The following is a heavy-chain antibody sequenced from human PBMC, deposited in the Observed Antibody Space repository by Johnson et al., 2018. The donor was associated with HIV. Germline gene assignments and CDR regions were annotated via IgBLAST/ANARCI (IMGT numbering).Heavy chain of an antibody. V-gene: IGHV3-20*03. Sequence: SPFPGASGFTFDDYGMSWVRQAPGKGLEWVSGINWNGGSTAYGDSVKGRFTISRDNAKNSLYLQMNSLRAEDTALYFCARDGRGEQLVDQGDAFDNWGQGTMVTVSS. CDR2: INWNGGST. D-gene: IGHD6-6*01. CDR3: ARDGRGEQLVDQGDAFDN. J-gene: IGHJ3*02. CDR1: GFTFDDYG.